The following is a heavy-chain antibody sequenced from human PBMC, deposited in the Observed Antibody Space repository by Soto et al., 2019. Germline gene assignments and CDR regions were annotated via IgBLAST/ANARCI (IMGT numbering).Heavy chain of an antibody. J-gene: IGHJ6*01. CDR1: GGSINSDYW. CDR3: ATRRFLEWLGTMAV. V-gene: IGHV4-4*02. D-gene: IGHD3-3*01. Sequence: QVQLQESGPGLVKPSGTLSLTCAVSGGSINSDYWWTWVRQPQGKGLEWIGEIYHSGSTNYNPSLKSRVTISVDKSKKKCSLEVRFVTAADTAVYYCATRRFLEWLGTMAVWGEGNTVTVSS. CDR2: IYHSGST.